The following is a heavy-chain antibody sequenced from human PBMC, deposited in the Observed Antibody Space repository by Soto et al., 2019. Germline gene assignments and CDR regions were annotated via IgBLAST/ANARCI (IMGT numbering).Heavy chain of an antibody. Sequence: GASVKFSCKASGYTFTSYDINWVRQATGQGLEWMGWMNPNSGNTGYAQKFQGRVTITRNTSMSTAYMELSSLRSEDTAVYYCARVGQQLVRGFDYWGQGTLVTVSS. CDR2: MNPNSGNT. J-gene: IGHJ4*02. V-gene: IGHV1-8*01. D-gene: IGHD6-6*01. CDR1: GYTFTSYD. CDR3: ARVGQQLVRGFDY.